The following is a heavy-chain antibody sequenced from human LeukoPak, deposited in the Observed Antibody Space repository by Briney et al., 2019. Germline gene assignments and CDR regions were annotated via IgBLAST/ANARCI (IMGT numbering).Heavy chain of an antibody. V-gene: IGHV3-30*01. CDR2: ISYDGSNK. Sequence: PGGSLRLSCAAAGFTLSSYAMHWVRQAPGKGLQWVAVISYDGSNKFYADSVKGRFTISRDNSKNTLFLQMNSLRAEDTAVYYCARDASGTGTGNWYFDLWGRGTLVTVSS. D-gene: IGHD6-25*01. J-gene: IGHJ2*01. CDR1: GFTLSSYA. CDR3: ARDASGTGTGNWYFDL.